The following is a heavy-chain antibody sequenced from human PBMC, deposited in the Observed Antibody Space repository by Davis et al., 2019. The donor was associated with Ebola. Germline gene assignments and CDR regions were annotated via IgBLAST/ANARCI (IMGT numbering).Heavy chain of an antibody. CDR1: GYSFTAYY. Sequence: ASVKVSCKASGYSFTAYYIHWVRQAPGQGLEWMGRINPNSGGTNYAQKFQGRVTMTRDTSISTAYMELSRLRSDDTAVYYCARVGLMGSSWYRVFDYWGQGTLVTVSS. CDR2: INPNSGGT. V-gene: IGHV1-2*06. CDR3: ARVGLMGSSWYRVFDY. J-gene: IGHJ4*02. D-gene: IGHD6-13*01.